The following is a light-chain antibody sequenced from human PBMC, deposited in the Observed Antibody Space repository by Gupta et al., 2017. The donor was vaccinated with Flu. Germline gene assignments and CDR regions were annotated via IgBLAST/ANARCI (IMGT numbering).Light chain of an antibody. Sequence: DIQLTQSPSFLSASVGDRVAITCRASQAISHSLAWYQQKAGEGPKLLIYAVSPLHTAVPSRFHGSGSGIQFTLTMSSLQSEDNVIHYTECWYPYPLTFGGGTKVEVK. J-gene: IGKJ4*01. CDR3: ECWYPYPLT. CDR1: QAISHS. CDR2: AVS. V-gene: IGKV1-9*01.